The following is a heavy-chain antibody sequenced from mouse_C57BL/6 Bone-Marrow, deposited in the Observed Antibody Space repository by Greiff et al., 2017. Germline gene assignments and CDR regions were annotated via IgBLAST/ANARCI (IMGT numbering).Heavy chain of an antibody. CDR3: TRQAYYSNWYFDV. CDR2: IDPETGGT. V-gene: IGHV1-15*01. J-gene: IGHJ1*03. Sequence: QVQLQQSGAELVRPGASVTLSCKASGYTFTDYEMHWVKQTPVHGLEWIGAIDPETGGTAYNQKFKGKAILTADKSSSTAYMELRSLTSEDSAVYYCTRQAYYSNWYFDVWGTGTTVTVSS. CDR1: GYTFTDYE. D-gene: IGHD2-5*01.